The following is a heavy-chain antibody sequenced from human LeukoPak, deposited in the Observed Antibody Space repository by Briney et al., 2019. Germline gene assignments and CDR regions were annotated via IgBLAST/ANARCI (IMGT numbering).Heavy chain of an antibody. CDR2: IKQDGSEK. J-gene: IGHJ6*03. CDR3: AREVPHLYYYYMDV. CDR1: GFTFSSYW. Sequence: GGSLRLSCAASGFTFSSYWMSWVRQAPGKGLEWVANIKQDGSEKYYVDSVKGRFTISRDNAKNSLYLQMNSLRAEDTAVYYCAREVPHLYYYYMDVWGKGTTVTVSS. V-gene: IGHV3-7*01.